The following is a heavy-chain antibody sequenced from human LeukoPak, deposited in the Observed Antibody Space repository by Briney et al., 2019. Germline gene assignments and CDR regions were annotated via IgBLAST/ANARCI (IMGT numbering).Heavy chain of an antibody. Sequence: GGSLRLSCAVSGFSFANYAMSWVRQAPGRGLEWVSATFGAVSPNTYHADSVKGRFTISRNNSKNTLFLQINSLRAEDTGIYYCTKAPIVSCSGAFCYPFDSWGQGTLVTVSS. CDR1: GFSFANYA. CDR3: TKAPIVSCSGAFCYPFDS. V-gene: IGHV3-23*05. D-gene: IGHD2-15*01. CDR2: TFGAVSPNT. J-gene: IGHJ4*02.